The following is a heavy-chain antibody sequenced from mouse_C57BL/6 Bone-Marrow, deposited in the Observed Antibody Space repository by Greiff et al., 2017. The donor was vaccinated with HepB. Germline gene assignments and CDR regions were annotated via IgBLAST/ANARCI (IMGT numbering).Heavy chain of an antibody. D-gene: IGHD1-1*01. J-gene: IGHJ1*03. CDR3: ANYYYGSSYWYFDV. Sequence: QVQLQQSGAELARPGASVKLSCKASGYTFTSYGISWVKQRTGQGLEWIGEIYPRSGNTYYYEKFKGKATLTADKSSSTAYMELRSLTSEDSAVYFCANYYYGSSYWYFDVWGTGTTVTVSS. V-gene: IGHV1-81*01. CDR1: GYTFTSYG. CDR2: IYPRSGNT.